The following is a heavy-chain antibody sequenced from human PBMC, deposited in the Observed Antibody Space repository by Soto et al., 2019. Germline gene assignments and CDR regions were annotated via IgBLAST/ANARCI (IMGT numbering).Heavy chain of an antibody. V-gene: IGHV3-30*18. J-gene: IGHJ4*02. CDR3: AKDKGVFNWATSYFDY. CDR2: TSYDGNNE. CDR1: GFTFSNYA. Sequence: GWSLRLSCAASGFTFSNYAMHWVRQAPGKGLEWVALTSYDGNNEYYTDSVKGRFTISRDNSKNTLFLQMNSPRPEDTAVYYCAKDKGVFNWATSYFDYWGQGALVTVSS. D-gene: IGHD1-1*01.